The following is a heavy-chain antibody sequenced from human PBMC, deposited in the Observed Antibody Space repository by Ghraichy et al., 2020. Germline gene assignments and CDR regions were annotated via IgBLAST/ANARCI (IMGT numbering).Heavy chain of an antibody. CDR3: ARGLDSSGYHGKNWFDP. D-gene: IGHD3-22*01. V-gene: IGHV1-46*01. CDR2: INPSGGST. J-gene: IGHJ5*02. CDR1: GYTFTSYY. Sequence: ASVKVSCKASGYTFTSYYMHWVRQAPGQGLEWMGIINPSGGSTSYAQKFQGRVTMTRDTSTSTVYMELSSLRSEDTAVYYCARGLDSSGYHGKNWFDPWGQGTLVTVSS.